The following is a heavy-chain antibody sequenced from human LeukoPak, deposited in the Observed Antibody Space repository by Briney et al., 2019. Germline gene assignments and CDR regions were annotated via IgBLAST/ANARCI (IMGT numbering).Heavy chain of an antibody. V-gene: IGHV4-30-4*01. CDR3: ARGYKNYYYDSSGYFDY. CDR1: GGSISSGDYY. CDR2: IYYSGST. D-gene: IGHD3-22*01. J-gene: IGHJ4*02. Sequence: ESSETLSLTCTVSGGSISSGDYYWSWIRQPPGKGLEWIGYIYYSGSTYYNPSLKSRVTISVDTSKNQFSLKLSSVTAADTAVYYCARGYKNYYYDSSGYFDYWGQGTLVTVSS.